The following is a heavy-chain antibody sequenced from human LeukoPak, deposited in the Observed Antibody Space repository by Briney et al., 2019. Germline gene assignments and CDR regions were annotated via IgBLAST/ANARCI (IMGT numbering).Heavy chain of an antibody. CDR1: GGSISSRNW. CDR2: IYHSGST. V-gene: IGHV4-4*02. Sequence: SETLSLTCAVSGGSISSRNWWSWVRQPPGKGLEWIGEIYHSGSTNYNPSLKTRVTISVDKSKNQFSLKLSSVTAADTTVYYCARASHDYGDYSHFDYWGQGTLVTVSS. CDR3: ARASHDYGDYSHFDY. J-gene: IGHJ4*02. D-gene: IGHD4-17*01.